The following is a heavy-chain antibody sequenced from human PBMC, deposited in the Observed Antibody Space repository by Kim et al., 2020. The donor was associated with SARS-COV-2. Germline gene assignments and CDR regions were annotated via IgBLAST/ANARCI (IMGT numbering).Heavy chain of an antibody. CDR2: INSDGSST. J-gene: IGHJ4*02. CDR3: ASSFSGWYSIY. Sequence: GGSLRLSCAASGFTFSSYWMHWVRQAPGKGLVCVSRINSDGSSTSYADSVKGRFTISRDNAKNTLYLQMNSLRAEDTAVYYCASSFSGWYSIYWGQGTLVTVSS. CDR1: GFTFSSYW. V-gene: IGHV3-74*01. D-gene: IGHD6-19*01.